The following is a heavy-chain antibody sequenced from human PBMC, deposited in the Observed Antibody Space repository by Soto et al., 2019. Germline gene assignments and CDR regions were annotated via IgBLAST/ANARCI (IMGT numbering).Heavy chain of an antibody. V-gene: IGHV3-33*08. J-gene: IGHJ3*02. CDR2: INYDGGNT. D-gene: IGHD3-9*01. CDR1: GFTFSSYG. CDR3: ARDADILTGSDAFDI. Sequence: GGSLRLSCVASGFTFSSYGMHWVRQAPGKGLEWVAIINYDGGNTDYADSVKGRFTISRDNAKNSLYLQMNSLRAEDMAVYYCARDADILTGSDAFDIWGQGTMVTVSS.